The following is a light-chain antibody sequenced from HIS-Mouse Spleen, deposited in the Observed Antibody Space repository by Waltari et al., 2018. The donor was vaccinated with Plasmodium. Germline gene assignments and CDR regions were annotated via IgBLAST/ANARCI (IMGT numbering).Light chain of an antibody. CDR3: SSYTSSSTLV. CDR1: SSDVGGYNY. Sequence: QSALTQPASVSGSPGQSTTISCTGTSSDVGGYNYVSWYQQHPGNAPKLMIYEVSNRPSGVSNRFSGSKSGNTASLTISGLQAEDEADYYCSSYTSSSTLVFGGGTKLTVL. J-gene: IGLJ2*01. V-gene: IGLV2-14*01. CDR2: EVS.